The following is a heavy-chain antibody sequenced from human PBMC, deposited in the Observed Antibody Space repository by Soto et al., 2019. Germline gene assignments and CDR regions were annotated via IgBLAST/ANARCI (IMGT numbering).Heavy chain of an antibody. D-gene: IGHD4-17*01. Sequence: GGALRLSCGASGFDFSNYWMHWVRQAPGKGLVWVSRINGDGSDTKYADSVKGRFTISRDNARNTVYLQMNSLRADDTAVYYCARDQTTGDWFDAWGQGALVTVSS. CDR2: INGDGSDT. J-gene: IGHJ5*02. V-gene: IGHV3-74*03. CDR3: ARDQTTGDWFDA. CDR1: GFDFSNYW.